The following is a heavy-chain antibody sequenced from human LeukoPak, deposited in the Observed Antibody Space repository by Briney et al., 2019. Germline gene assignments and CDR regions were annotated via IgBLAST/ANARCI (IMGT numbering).Heavy chain of an antibody. CDR2: IYHSEST. J-gene: IGHJ5*02. CDR3: ARHLRLLNWFDP. CDR1: GYSISSGCY. V-gene: IGHV4-38-2*01. Sequence: PSETLSLTCAVSGYSISSGCYWGWIRQPPGKGLEWIGSIYHSESTYYNPSLKSRVTISVDTSKNQFSLKLSSVTAADTAVYYCARHLRLLNWFDPWGQGTLVTVSS. D-gene: IGHD3-16*01.